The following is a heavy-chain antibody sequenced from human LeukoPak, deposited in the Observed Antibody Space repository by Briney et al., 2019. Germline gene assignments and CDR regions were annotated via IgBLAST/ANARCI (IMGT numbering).Heavy chain of an antibody. CDR1: GYTFTGYY. CDR3: ARDRRYCSGGSCQPFGY. J-gene: IGHJ4*02. Sequence: GASVKVSCKASGYTFTGYYMHWVRQAPGQGLEWMGWINPNSGGTNYAQKFQGRVTMTRDTSISTAYMELSRLRSDDTAVYYCARDRRYCSGGSCQPFGYWGQGTLVTVSS. D-gene: IGHD2-15*01. V-gene: IGHV1-2*02. CDR2: INPNSGGT.